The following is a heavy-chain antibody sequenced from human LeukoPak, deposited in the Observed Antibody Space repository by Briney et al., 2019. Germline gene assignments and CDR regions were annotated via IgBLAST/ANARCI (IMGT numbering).Heavy chain of an antibody. CDR1: GGSISSSSDY. J-gene: IGHJ5*02. V-gene: IGHV4-39*01. D-gene: IGHD1-26*01. CDR3: ARRVWDLFWFDP. CDR2: IYYCGRT. Sequence: SETLSLTCTVSGGSISSSSDYWGWIRQPPGKGREWLGSIYYCGRTYYNPPLTSRVTISADTSKHKFPLKLSSVTAADTAVYYCARRVWDLFWFDPWGQGTLVTVSS.